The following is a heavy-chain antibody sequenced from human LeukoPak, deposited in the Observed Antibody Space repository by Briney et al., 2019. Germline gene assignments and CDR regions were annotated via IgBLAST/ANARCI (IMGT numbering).Heavy chain of an antibody. J-gene: IGHJ4*02. D-gene: IGHD3-10*01. V-gene: IGHV4-59*01. Sequence: SETLSLTCSVPADSITIYYWTWIRQPPGKGLEWIGYIYYSGSTNYNPSLKSRVTISVDTSKNQFSLKMRSVTAADTALYYCARHYSYYGSGTYFDYWGQGTLVTVSS. CDR3: ARHYSYYGSGTYFDY. CDR1: ADSITIYY. CDR2: IYYSGST.